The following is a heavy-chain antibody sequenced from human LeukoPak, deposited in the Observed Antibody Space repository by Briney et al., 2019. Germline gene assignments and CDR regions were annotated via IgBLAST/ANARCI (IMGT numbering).Heavy chain of an antibody. CDR3: VRDRDWGAFDV. CDR2: ISPSGDIT. J-gene: IGHJ3*01. CDR1: GFTFGDYA. D-gene: IGHD3/OR15-3a*01. Sequence: GGSLRLSCTASGFTFGDYAMSWFRQAPGKGLEWVSGISPSGDITYYADSVMGRFTISRDNSKSTVYLQMNSLRVEDTAEYYCVRDRDWGAFDVWGQVTMVTVSS. V-gene: IGHV3-23*01.